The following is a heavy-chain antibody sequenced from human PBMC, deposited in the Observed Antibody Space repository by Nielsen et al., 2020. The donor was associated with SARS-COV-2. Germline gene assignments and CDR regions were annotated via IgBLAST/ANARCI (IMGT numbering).Heavy chain of an antibody. D-gene: IGHD3-10*01. V-gene: IGHV6-1*01. CDR2: TYYRSKWYN. J-gene: IGHJ5*02. Sequence: WIRQSPSRGLEWLGRTYYRSKWYNDYAVSVKSRITINPDTSKNQFSLHLNSVTPEDTAVYYCARGATMVRGVIDRNWFDPWGQGTLVTVSS. CDR3: ARGATMVRGVIDRNWFDP.